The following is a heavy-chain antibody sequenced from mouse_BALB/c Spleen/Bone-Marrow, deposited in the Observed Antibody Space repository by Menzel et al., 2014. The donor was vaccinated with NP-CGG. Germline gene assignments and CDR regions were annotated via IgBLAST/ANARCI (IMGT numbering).Heavy chain of an antibody. D-gene: IGHD1-1*01. Sequence: EVQLQQSGTVLARPGASVKMSCKASGYIFTSYWMYWIKQRPGQGLEWIGAIYPGNSGTSYNQNFKGKAKLTAVPSASTAYMELSSLTNEDSAVYYCTRSITTAVEFDYWGQGTSLTVSS. J-gene: IGHJ2*03. V-gene: IGHV1-5*01. CDR2: IYPGNSGT. CDR1: GYIFTSYW. CDR3: TRSITTAVEFDY.